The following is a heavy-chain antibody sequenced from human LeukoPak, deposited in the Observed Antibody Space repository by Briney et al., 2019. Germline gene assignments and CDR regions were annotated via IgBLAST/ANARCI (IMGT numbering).Heavy chain of an antibody. Sequence: SESLSLTCTVSGGSISGDYWSWIRQSLQGLEWIGYIYYSGSTNYNPSLKSRVTISVDTSKNQFSLKLSSVTAADTAVYYCTRRGGSSSSDWFDPWGQGTLVIVSS. CDR3: TRRGGSSSSDWFDP. D-gene: IGHD6-6*01. V-gene: IGHV4-59*08. CDR1: GGSISGDY. CDR2: IYYSGST. J-gene: IGHJ5*02.